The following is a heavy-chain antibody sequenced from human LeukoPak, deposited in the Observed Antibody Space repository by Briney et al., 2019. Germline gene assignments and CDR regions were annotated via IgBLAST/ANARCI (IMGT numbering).Heavy chain of an antibody. Sequence: ASVTVSCKVSGYTLTELSMHWVRQAPGKGLEWMGGFDPEDGETIYAQKFQGRVTMTEDTSTDTAYMELSSLRSEDTAVYYCATGGIAAAGTSWYYGMDVWGQGTTVTVSS. CDR3: ATGGIAAAGTSWYYGMDV. D-gene: IGHD6-13*01. CDR1: GYTLTELS. CDR2: FDPEDGET. V-gene: IGHV1-24*01. J-gene: IGHJ6*02.